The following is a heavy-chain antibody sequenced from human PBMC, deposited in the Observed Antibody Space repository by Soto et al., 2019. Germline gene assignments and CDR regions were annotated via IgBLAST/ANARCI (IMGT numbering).Heavy chain of an antibody. Sequence: QVQLVESGGGVVQPGRSLRLSCAASGFTFSSYGMHWVRQAPGKGLEWVAVIWYDGSNKYYADSVKGRFTISRDNSKNTLYLQMNSLRAEDTAVYYCARGGSSSSDDYYYYMDVWGKGTTVTVSS. D-gene: IGHD6-6*01. CDR1: GFTFSSYG. CDR3: ARGGSSSSDDYYYYMDV. V-gene: IGHV3-33*01. J-gene: IGHJ6*03. CDR2: IWYDGSNK.